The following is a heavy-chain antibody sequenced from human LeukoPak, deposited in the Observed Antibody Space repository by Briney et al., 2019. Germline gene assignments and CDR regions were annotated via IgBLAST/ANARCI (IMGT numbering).Heavy chain of an antibody. CDR3: ARSGDEYDSTGFDH. CDR1: GGSFSTYY. V-gene: IGHV4-59*08. D-gene: IGHD2/OR15-2a*01. Sequence: SETLSLTCSISGGSFSTYYWTWVRQPPGKSLEWIGCVYYTGSTVYNPSLRSRLALSIDTSNNQFSLKLNSVTAADTAVYFFARSGDEYDSTGFDHWGQGILVTVSS. CDR2: VYYTGST. J-gene: IGHJ4*02.